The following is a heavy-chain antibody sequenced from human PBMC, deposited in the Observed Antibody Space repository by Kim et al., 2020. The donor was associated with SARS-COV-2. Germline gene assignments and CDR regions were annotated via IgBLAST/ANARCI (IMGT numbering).Heavy chain of an antibody. D-gene: IGHD3-16*01. Sequence: NKYYADPVKGRFTISRDKSTNTLYLQMNSRRAEDTAVYYCAREGGAEGINWGQGTLVTVSS. J-gene: IGHJ4*02. CDR3: AREGGAEGIN. V-gene: IGHV3-33*01. CDR2: NK.